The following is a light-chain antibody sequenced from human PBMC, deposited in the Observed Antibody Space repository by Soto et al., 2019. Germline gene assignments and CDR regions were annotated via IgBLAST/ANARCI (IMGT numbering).Light chain of an antibody. CDR1: QSISSSY. CDR2: GGS. V-gene: IGKV3-20*01. Sequence: EIVLTQSPGTLSLSPGERATLSCRASQSISSSYLAWYQHKPGQGPRLVIYGGSSRATGIPDRFSGSESGTDFTLTIARLEPEDCAVYYCQQYGSSPYTFGQGTKLDIK. CDR3: QQYGSSPYT. J-gene: IGKJ2*01.